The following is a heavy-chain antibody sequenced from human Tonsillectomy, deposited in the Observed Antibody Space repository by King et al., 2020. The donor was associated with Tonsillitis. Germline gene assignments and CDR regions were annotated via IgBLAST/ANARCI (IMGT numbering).Heavy chain of an antibody. J-gene: IGHJ3*01. V-gene: IGHV4-30-2*01. Sequence: QLQESGSGLVKPSQTLSLTCAVSGGSVSSGDYSWSWIRQPPGKGLEWIGYIYHSGSTYYNPSLKSRVTISVDRSKNQFSLSLKSVTAADTAVYYCARLILAIGETHDVFDVWGQGTVVTVSS. CDR3: ARLILAIGETHDVFDV. D-gene: IGHD5-12*01. CDR1: GGSVSSGDYS. CDR2: IYHSGST.